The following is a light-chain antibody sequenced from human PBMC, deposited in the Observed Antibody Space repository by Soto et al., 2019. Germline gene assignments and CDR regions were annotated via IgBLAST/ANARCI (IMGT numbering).Light chain of an antibody. CDR1: SSDVGGYNY. Sequence: QSALTQPRSVSGSPGQSVTISCTGTSSDVGGYNYVAWYQQYPDKAPKVMIYDVKTRPSGVPDRFSGSKSGNTASLTISGLQAEDEADYYCCSYAGDYTFVFGTGTKVTVL. J-gene: IGLJ1*01. CDR2: DVK. V-gene: IGLV2-11*01. CDR3: CSYAGDYTFV.